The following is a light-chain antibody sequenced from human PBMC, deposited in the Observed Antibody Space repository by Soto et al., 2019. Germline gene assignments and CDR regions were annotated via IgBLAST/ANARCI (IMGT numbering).Light chain of an antibody. CDR1: SSDVGGYNY. V-gene: IGLV2-14*03. CDR3: CSYTTSNTRQIV. Sequence: QSVLTQPASVSGSPGQSITISCTGTSSDVGGYNYVSWYQHHPGKAPKLMIYDVSNRPSGVSNRFSGSKSGNTAPLTISGLQPEDEADYYCCSYTTSNTRQIVFGTGTKVTV. J-gene: IGLJ1*01. CDR2: DVS.